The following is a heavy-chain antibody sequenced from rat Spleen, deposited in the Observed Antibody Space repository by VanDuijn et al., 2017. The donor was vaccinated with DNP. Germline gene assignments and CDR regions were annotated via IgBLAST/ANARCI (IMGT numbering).Heavy chain of an antibody. J-gene: IGHJ2*01. CDR3: AIQLGVFDY. CDR1: GFSITSNHK. D-gene: IGHD5-1*01. CDR2: INNAGSA. Sequence: EVQLQESGPGLVKPSQSLSLTCSVTGFSITSNHKWTWIRKFPGNELEWMGYINNAGSANYNPSLKSYFSITRDTSKNQFFLQVNSVRNEYTATYYCAIQLGVFDYWGQGVMVTVSS. V-gene: IGHV3-3*01.